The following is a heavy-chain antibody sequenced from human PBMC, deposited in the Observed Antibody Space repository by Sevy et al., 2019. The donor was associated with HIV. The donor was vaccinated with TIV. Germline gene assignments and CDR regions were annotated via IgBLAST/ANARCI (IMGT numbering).Heavy chain of an antibody. Sequence: SETLSLTCAVYGGSFSGYYWSWIRQPPGKGLEWIGEINHSGSTNYNPSLKSRVTISVDTSKNRFSLKLSSVTAADTAVYYCARFAYYYDSSGYYSGYFDYWGQGTLVTVSS. D-gene: IGHD3-22*01. J-gene: IGHJ4*02. CDR2: INHSGST. V-gene: IGHV4-34*01. CDR1: GGSFSGYY. CDR3: ARFAYYYDSSGYYSGYFDY.